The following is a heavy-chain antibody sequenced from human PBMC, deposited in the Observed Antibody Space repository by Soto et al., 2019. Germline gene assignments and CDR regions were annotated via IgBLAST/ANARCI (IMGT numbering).Heavy chain of an antibody. Sequence: SETLSLTCSVSGGSMNNDSYYWGWIRQPPGKGLEWIGTIYYTGNTFYNPSLGSRVTISVDTSKNQLSLTLTSLTVADTAVYYCARPRWKDGIKWGRGILVTVYS. D-gene: IGHD1-1*01. CDR1: GGSMNNDSYY. CDR3: ARPRWKDGIK. CDR2: IYYTGNT. J-gene: IGHJ4*02. V-gene: IGHV4-39*01.